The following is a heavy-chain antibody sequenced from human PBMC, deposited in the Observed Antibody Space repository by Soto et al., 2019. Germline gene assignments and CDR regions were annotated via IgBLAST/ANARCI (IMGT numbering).Heavy chain of an antibody. CDR2: IYYSGST. D-gene: IGHD3-16*02. V-gene: IGHV4-39*01. J-gene: IGHJ4*02. Sequence: SETLSLTCTVSGGSISSSSYYWGWIRQPPGKGLEWIGSIYYSGSTYYNPSLKSRVTISVDTSKNQFSLKLSSVTAADTAVYYCARQVMITFGGVIVPHFDYWGQGTLVTVSS. CDR3: ARQVMITFGGVIVPHFDY. CDR1: GGSISSSSYY.